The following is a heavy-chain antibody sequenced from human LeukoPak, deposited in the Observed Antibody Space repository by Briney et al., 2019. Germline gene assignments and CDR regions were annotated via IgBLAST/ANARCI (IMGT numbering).Heavy chain of an antibody. J-gene: IGHJ4*02. Sequence: GGSLRLSCAASGFTFSSYAMSWVRQAPGKGLEWVSAISGSGGSAYYADSVEGRFTISRDNSKNTLYLQMNSLRAEDTAVYYCARDVNPIYGDSTYFDYWGQGTLVTVSS. CDR2: ISGSGGSA. V-gene: IGHV3-23*01. CDR1: GFTFSSYA. D-gene: IGHD4-17*01. CDR3: ARDVNPIYGDSTYFDY.